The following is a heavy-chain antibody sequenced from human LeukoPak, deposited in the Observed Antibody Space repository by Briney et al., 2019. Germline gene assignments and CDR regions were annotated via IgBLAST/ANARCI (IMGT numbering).Heavy chain of an antibody. V-gene: IGHV1-2*02. CDR2: INPNSGGT. Sequence: RASVKVSCKASGYTFTGYYMHWVRQAPGQGLEWMEWINPNSGGTNYGQKFQGRVTMTRDTSISTAYMELSRLRSDDTAVYYCARGWSSGRGYGSGGSCYRAFDIGGQGTMVTVSS. D-gene: IGHD2-15*01. CDR3: ARGWSSGRGYGSGGSCYRAFDI. CDR1: GYTFTGYY. J-gene: IGHJ3*02.